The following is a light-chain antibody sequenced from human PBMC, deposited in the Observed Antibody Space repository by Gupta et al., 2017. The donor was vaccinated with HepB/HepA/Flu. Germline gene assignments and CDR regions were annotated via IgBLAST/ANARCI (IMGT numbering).Light chain of an antibody. J-gene: IGKJ1*01. CDR3: QQNYSTPLT. CDR2: AAS. CDR1: QSISSY. V-gene: IGKV1-39*01. Sequence: DIQMTQSLSSLSASVGDRVTITCRASQSISSYLNWYQQKPGKAPKLLIYAASSLQSGVPSRFSGSGSGTDFTLTISSLQPEDFATYYCQQNYSTPLTFGQGTKVEIK.